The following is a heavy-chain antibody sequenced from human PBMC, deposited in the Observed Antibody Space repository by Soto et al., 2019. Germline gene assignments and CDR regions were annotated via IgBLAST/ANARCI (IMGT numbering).Heavy chain of an antibody. J-gene: IGHJ6*02. Sequence: SETLSLTCNVSGGSISSSSYYWGWIRQPPGKGLEWIGSIYYSGSTYYNPSLKSRVTISVDTSKNQFSLKLSSVTAADTAVYYCARHGGGYGDYVGDYGMDVWGQGTTVTVSS. D-gene: IGHD4-17*01. CDR3: ARHGGGYGDYVGDYGMDV. CDR2: IYYSGST. V-gene: IGHV4-39*01. CDR1: GGSISSSSYY.